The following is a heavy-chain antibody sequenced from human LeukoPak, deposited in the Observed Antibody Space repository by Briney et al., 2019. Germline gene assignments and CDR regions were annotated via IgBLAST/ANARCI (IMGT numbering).Heavy chain of an antibody. CDR3: ARDQIYYYDSSGVTPLDY. CDR1: GFTFSSYG. D-gene: IGHD3-22*01. CDR2: IWYDGSNK. Sequence: GRSLRLSCAASGFTFSSYGMHWVRQAPGKGLEWVAVIWYDGSNKYYADSVKGRFTIFRDNSKNTLYLQMNSLRAEDTAVYYCARDQIYYYDSSGVTPLDYWGQGTLVTVSS. J-gene: IGHJ4*02. V-gene: IGHV3-33*01.